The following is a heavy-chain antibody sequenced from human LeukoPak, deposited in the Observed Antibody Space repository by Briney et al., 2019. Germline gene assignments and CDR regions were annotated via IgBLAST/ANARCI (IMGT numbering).Heavy chain of an antibody. CDR3: ARQAQWLVLNYFDY. J-gene: IGHJ4*02. D-gene: IGHD6-19*01. V-gene: IGHV4-39*01. Sequence: SETLSLTCTVSGGSISSSSYYWGWLRQPPGTGLEWLGSIYYSGSTYYNPSLKSRVTISVDTSKNQFSLKLSSVTAADTAVYYCARQAQWLVLNYFDYWGQGTLVTVSS. CDR1: GGSISSSSYY. CDR2: IYYSGST.